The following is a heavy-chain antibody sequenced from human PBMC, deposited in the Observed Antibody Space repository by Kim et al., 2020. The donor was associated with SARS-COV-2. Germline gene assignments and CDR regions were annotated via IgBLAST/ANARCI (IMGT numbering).Heavy chain of an antibody. CDR1: GGSISSSNW. Sequence: SETLSLTCAVSGGSISSSNWWSWVRQPPGKGLEWIGEIYHSGSTNYNPSLKSRVTISVDKSKNQFSLKLSSVTAADTAVYYCARRGVGWEPYYFDYWGQGTLVTVSS. J-gene: IGHJ4*02. V-gene: IGHV4-4*02. CDR2: IYHSGST. CDR3: ARRGVGWEPYYFDY. D-gene: IGHD1-26*01.